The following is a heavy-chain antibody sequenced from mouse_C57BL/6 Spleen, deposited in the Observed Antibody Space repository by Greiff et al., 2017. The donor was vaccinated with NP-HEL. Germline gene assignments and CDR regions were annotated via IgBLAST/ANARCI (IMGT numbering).Heavy chain of an antibody. CDR1: GYTFTDYE. Sequence: QVQLQQPGAELVRPGASVTLSCKASGYTFTDYEMHWVKQTPVHGLEWIGAIDPETGGTAYNQKFKGKAILTADKSSSTAYMELRSLTSEDSAVYYCTRRDYGNWYFDVWGTGTTVTVSS. D-gene: IGHD2-1*01. J-gene: IGHJ1*03. V-gene: IGHV1-15*01. CDR3: TRRDYGNWYFDV. CDR2: IDPETGGT.